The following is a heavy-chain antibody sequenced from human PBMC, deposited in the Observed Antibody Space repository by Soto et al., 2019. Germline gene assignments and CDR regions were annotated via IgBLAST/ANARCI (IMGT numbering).Heavy chain of an antibody. CDR1: GFTFSSYC. V-gene: IGHV3-30*18. Sequence: GGSLRLSCAASGFTFSSYCMHWVRQAPGKGLEWVGVISYDGSNKYYADSVKGRFTITRDNSKNTRYLQMDNLRAEDTAVDYCAKDLAAIVGATSSFDYWGQGTLVTVSS. CDR3: AKDLAAIVGATSSFDY. D-gene: IGHD1-26*01. CDR2: ISYDGSNK. J-gene: IGHJ4*02.